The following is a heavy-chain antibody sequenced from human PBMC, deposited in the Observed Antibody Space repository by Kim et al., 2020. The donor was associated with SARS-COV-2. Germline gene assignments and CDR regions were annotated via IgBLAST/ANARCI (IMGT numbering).Heavy chain of an antibody. Sequence: GGSLRLSCAASGFTFSSYAMSWVRQPPGKGLEWVSAISGSAGTTDYADSLKGRFTISRDNSKNTLYLQMNSLRAEDTAVYYCAKDRDSGWYLTGGVDVWG. V-gene: IGHV3-23*01. D-gene: IGHD6-19*01. CDR1: GFTFSSYA. CDR2: ISGSAGTT. J-gene: IGHJ6*01. CDR3: AKDRDSGWYLTGGVDV.